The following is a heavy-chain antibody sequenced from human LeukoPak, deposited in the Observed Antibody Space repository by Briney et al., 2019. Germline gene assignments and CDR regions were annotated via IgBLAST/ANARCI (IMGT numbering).Heavy chain of an antibody. V-gene: IGHV3-53*01. CDR1: GIRVNSNY. CDR3: ARITSTYFDY. D-gene: IGHD3-10*01. CDR2: IYSGGST. J-gene: IGHJ4*02. Sequence: GGPLRLSCAASGIRVNSNYMSWVRQAPGKGLEWVSVIYSGGSTSYADSVKGRFTISRDNSKNTMYLQMNSLRAEDTAVYYCARITSTYFDYWGQGTLVTVSS.